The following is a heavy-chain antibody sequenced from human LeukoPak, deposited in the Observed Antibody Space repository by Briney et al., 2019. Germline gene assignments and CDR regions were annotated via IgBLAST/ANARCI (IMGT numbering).Heavy chain of an antibody. J-gene: IGHJ4*02. CDR2: INPNSGGT. Sequence: ASVKVSCKASGYTFTGYYMHWVRQAPGQGLECMGWINPNSGGTNYAQKFQGRVTMTRDTSISTAYMELSRLRSDDTAVYYCARDRYDRSGTLDYWGQGTLVTVSS. V-gene: IGHV1-2*02. CDR3: ARDRYDRSGTLDY. CDR1: GYTFTGYY. D-gene: IGHD3-22*01.